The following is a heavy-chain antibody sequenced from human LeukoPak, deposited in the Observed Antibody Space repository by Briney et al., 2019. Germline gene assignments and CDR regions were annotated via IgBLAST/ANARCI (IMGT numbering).Heavy chain of an antibody. Sequence: GASVKVSCKASGGTFSSYAISWVRQAPGQGLEWMGGIIPIFGTANYAQKFQGRVTITTDESTSTAYMELSSLRSEDTAVYYCVRDGGRTGTPYWGQGTLVTVSS. CDR1: GGTFSSYA. CDR3: VRDGGRTGTPY. J-gene: IGHJ4*02. V-gene: IGHV1-69*05. D-gene: IGHD1-1*01. CDR2: IIPIFGTA.